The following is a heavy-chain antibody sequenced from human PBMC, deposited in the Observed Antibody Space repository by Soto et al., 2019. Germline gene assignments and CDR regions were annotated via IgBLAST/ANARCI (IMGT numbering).Heavy chain of an antibody. CDR2: ISGSGGST. CDR1: GFTFSSYA. CDR3: AKLYCSGGSCFVGFQH. D-gene: IGHD2-15*01. J-gene: IGHJ1*01. Sequence: EVQLLESGGGLVQPGGSLRLSCAASGFTFSSYAMSWVRQAPGKGLEWVSAISGSGGSTYYADSVKGRFTISRDNSKNTLYLQMNSLRAEDTAVYYCAKLYCSGGSCFVGFQHWGQGTLVTVSS. V-gene: IGHV3-23*01.